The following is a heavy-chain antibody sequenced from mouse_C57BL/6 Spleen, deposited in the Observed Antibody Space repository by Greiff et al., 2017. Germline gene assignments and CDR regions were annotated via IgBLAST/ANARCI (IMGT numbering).Heavy chain of an antibody. D-gene: IGHD1-1*01. CDR1: GFTFSSYA. CDR3: ARVPYYYGSSYVVYFDY. V-gene: IGHV5-4*01. CDR2: ISDGGSYT. Sequence: EVQRVESGGGLVKPGGSLKLSCAASGFTFSSYAMSWVRQTPEKRLEWVATISDGGSYTYYPDNVKGRFTISRDNAKNNLYLQMSHLKSEDTAMYYCARVPYYYGSSYVVYFDYWGQGTTLTVSS. J-gene: IGHJ2*01.